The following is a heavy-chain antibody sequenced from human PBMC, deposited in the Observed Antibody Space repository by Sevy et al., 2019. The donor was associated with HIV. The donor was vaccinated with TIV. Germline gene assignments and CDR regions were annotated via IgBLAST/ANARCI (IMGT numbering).Heavy chain of an antibody. Sequence: SQTLSLTCAISGDSVSSNSAVWNWIRQSPSRGLEWLGRTYYRSKWYTDYAQSVKSRITIYPDTSKNKVSMQLNSVTPEDTAVFYCARAGVTMVGLTTMAFDSWGQGTLVTVSS. D-gene: IGHD3-9*01. V-gene: IGHV6-1*01. CDR1: GDSVSSNSAV. CDR2: TYYRSKWYT. J-gene: IGHJ4*02. CDR3: ARAGVTMVGLTTMAFDS.